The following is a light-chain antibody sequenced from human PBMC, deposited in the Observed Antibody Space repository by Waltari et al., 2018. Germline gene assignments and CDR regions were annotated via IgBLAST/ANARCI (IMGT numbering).Light chain of an antibody. CDR2: DVS. CDR3: SSYTSSSTKV. Sequence: QSALPQPASVSGSPGPSITIPCTGTRRDVGGYNYVSWYQQHPGKAPQLLIYDVSKRPSGVSNRFSGSKSGNTASLTISGLQAEDEADYYCSSYTSSSTKVFGTGTKVTVL. J-gene: IGLJ1*01. V-gene: IGLV2-14*01. CDR1: RRDVGGYNY.